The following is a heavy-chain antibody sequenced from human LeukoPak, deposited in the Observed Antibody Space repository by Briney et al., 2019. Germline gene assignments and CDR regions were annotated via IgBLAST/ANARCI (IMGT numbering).Heavy chain of an antibody. CDR3: ARGRQEVSMIVVVMTAVSYYLDV. V-gene: IGHV4-34*01. J-gene: IGHJ6*03. Sequence: PSETLSLTCAVYGGSFSGYYRTWIRQSPGKGLEWIGEINPSGRASYNPSLKSRLTISLDASKNQFSLNLRSLTAADTAVYYCARGRQEVSMIVVVMTAVSYYLDVWGKGTTVTVS. D-gene: IGHD3-22*01. CDR2: INPSGRA. CDR1: GGSFSGYY.